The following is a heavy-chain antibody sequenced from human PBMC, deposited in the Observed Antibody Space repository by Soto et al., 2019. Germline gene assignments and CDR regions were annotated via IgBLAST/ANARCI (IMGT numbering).Heavy chain of an antibody. Sequence: GGSLSLSCAASGFTFSSYAMHWVRQAPGKGLEWVAVISYDGSNKYYADSVKGRFTISRDNSKNTLYLQMNSLRAEDTAVYYCARDLGDYYDSSGYHQSGAFDIWGQGTMVTVSS. CDR1: GFTFSSYA. V-gene: IGHV3-30-3*01. CDR2: ISYDGSNK. D-gene: IGHD3-22*01. CDR3: ARDLGDYYDSSGYHQSGAFDI. J-gene: IGHJ3*02.